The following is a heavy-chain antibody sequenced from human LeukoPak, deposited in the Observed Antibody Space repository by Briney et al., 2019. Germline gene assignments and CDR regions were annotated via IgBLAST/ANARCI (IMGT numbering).Heavy chain of an antibody. CDR2: INPNSGGT. V-gene: IGHV1-2*06. J-gene: IGHJ4*02. CDR3: ARRYSGSPFDY. Sequence: ASVKVSCKASGYTFTGYYMHWVRQAPGQGLEWMGRINPNSGGTNYAQKFQGRVTMTRDTSISSAYMELSRLRSDDTAVYYCARRYSGSPFDYWGQGPLVTVSS. D-gene: IGHD1-26*01. CDR1: GYTFTGYY.